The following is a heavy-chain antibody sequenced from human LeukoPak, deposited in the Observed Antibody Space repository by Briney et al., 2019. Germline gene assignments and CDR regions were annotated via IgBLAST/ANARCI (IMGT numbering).Heavy chain of an antibody. V-gene: IGHV4-30-4*01. Sequence: PSETLSLTCTVSGDTINSGDYYWSLIRQPPGKGLEWIGYINCGGKAYYNPSLKSRVTISVDTSKNQFSLNMNSVTAADTAVYYCVRRGGGCSGGFCYFLFDYWGQGTLVTVSS. D-gene: IGHD2-15*01. CDR3: VRRGGGCSGGFCYFLFDY. CDR2: INCGGKA. J-gene: IGHJ4*02. CDR1: GDTINSGDYY.